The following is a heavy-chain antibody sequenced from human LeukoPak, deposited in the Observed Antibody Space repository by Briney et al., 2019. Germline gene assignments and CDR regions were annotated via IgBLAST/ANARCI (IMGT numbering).Heavy chain of an antibody. V-gene: IGHV3-11*04. CDR1: GFTFSDYY. Sequence: GSLRLSCAASGFTFSDYYMSWIRQAPGKGLEWVSYISSSGSTIYYADSVKGRFTISRDNARNSLYLQMNSLRVEDTAVYYCARDPYSGTYDNTYYYYMDVWGKGTTVTISS. CDR3: ARDPYSGTYDNTYYYYMDV. D-gene: IGHD1-26*01. J-gene: IGHJ6*03. CDR2: ISSSGSTI.